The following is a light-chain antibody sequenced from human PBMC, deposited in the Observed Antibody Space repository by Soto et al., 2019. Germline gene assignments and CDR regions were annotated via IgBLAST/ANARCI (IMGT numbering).Light chain of an antibody. CDR1: QSVSSR. Sequence: EIVLTKSPGTLSLSPGERATLSCRASQSVSSRLAWYQQRPGQAPRLLIYDASNRATGIAARFSGSGSGTDFTLTISSLEPEDFAVYYCQQYGSSPETFGPGTRWIS. CDR2: DAS. CDR3: QQYGSSPET. V-gene: IGKV3-20*01. J-gene: IGKJ3*01.